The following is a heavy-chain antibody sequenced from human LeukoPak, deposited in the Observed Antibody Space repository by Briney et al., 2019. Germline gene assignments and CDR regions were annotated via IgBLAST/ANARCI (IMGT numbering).Heavy chain of an antibody. J-gene: IGHJ4*02. CDR3: AATIKRDYGDTVLNY. D-gene: IGHD4/OR15-4a*01. V-gene: IGHV4-59*01. CDR1: GDSISSYY. Sequence: SETLSLTCTVPGDSISSYYWSWIRQPPGKGLEWIAYMHNGLHTNYNPSLKSRVTISGDTSKNQFSLKLTSVTAADTAVYFCAATIKRDYGDTVLNYWGQGTLVTVSS. CDR2: MHNGLHT.